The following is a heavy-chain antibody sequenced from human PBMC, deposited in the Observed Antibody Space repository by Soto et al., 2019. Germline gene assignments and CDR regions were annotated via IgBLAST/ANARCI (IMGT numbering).Heavy chain of an antibody. CDR3: AHALGKGWSGYYTEYFQH. CDR2: IYWDDDK. CDR1: GFSLSTSGVG. V-gene: IGHV2-5*02. D-gene: IGHD3-3*01. J-gene: IGHJ1*01. Sequence: SGPTLVKPTQTLTLTCTFSGFSLSTSGVGVGWIRQPPGKALEWLALIYWDDDKRYSPSLKSRLTITKDTSKNQVVLTMTNMDPVDTATYYCAHALGKGWSGYYTEYFQHWGQGTLVTVSS.